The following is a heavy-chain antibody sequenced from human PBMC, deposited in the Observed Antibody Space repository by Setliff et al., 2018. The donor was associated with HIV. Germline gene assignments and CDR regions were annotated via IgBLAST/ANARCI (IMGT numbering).Heavy chain of an antibody. V-gene: IGHV1-46*01. J-gene: IGHJ6*03. CDR2: INPTSGNT. CDR1: GYTFPSFY. D-gene: IGHD3-10*02. CDR3: ARIVRPSYYYYYYMDV. Sequence: ASVKVSCKASGYTFPSFYVHWVRQAPGQGLEWMGIINPTSGNTTYAQNFQGRVTITADESTSTAYMELSSLRSEDTAVYYCARIVRPSYYYYYYMDVWGKGTTVTVSS.